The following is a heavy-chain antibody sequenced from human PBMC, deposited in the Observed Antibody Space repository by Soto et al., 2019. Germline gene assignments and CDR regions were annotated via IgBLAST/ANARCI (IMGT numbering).Heavy chain of an antibody. Sequence: SETLSLTCTVSGGSISSYYWSWIRQPPGKGLEWIGYIYYSGSTNYNPSLKSRVTISVDTSKNQFSLKLSSVTAADTAVYYCARVKNYYDSSGYPYNWFDHWGQGTLVTVSS. CDR2: IYYSGST. V-gene: IGHV4-59*01. CDR1: GGSISSYY. CDR3: ARVKNYYDSSGYPYNWFDH. D-gene: IGHD3-22*01. J-gene: IGHJ5*02.